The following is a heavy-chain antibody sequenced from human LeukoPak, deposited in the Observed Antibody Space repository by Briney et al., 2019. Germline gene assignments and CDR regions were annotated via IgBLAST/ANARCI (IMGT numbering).Heavy chain of an antibody. CDR3: ASGPSRDLFDY. V-gene: IGHV1-46*01. Sequence: GASVKVSCKASGYTFTSYNMHWVRQAPGQGLEWMGIINPSGGSTSYAQKFQGRVTMTRDTSTSTVYMELSSLRSEDTAVYYCASGPSRDLFDYWGQGTLVTVSS. J-gene: IGHJ4*02. CDR2: INPSGGST. CDR1: GYTFTSYN. D-gene: IGHD3/OR15-3a*01.